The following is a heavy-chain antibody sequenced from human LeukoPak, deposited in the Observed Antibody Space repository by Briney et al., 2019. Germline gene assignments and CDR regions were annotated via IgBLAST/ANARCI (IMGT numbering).Heavy chain of an antibody. CDR3: ARRGMAARSTIGNFDI. Sequence: SETLSLTCTVSVDSISSYYWSWIRQPPGRGLEWIGYIFYTGSTNYNPSLKSRVTMSVDTSKNQFSLNLNSVTAADTPVYYCARRGMAARSTIGNFDIWGQGTMVTVSS. J-gene: IGHJ3*02. CDR2: IFYTGST. D-gene: IGHD5/OR15-5a*01. V-gene: IGHV4-59*08. CDR1: VDSISSYY.